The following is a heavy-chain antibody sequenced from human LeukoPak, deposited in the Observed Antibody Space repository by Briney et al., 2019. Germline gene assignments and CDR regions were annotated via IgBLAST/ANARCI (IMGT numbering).Heavy chain of an antibody. CDR2: IIPIFGTA. J-gene: IGHJ6*03. CDR1: GGTFSSYA. D-gene: IGHD4-17*01. V-gene: IGHV1-69*13. Sequence: ASVKVSCKASGGTFSSYAISWVRQAPGQGLEWMGGIIPIFGTANYAQKFQGRVTITADESTSTAHMELSSLRSEDTAVYYCARGLGYGDLYYLDVWGKGTTVTISS. CDR3: ARGLGYGDLYYLDV.